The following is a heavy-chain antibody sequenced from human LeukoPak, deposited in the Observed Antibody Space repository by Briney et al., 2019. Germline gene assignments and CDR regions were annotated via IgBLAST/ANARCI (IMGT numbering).Heavy chain of an antibody. CDR1: GGSISSSSYY. V-gene: IGHV4-39*01. J-gene: IGHJ5*02. CDR2: IYYSGST. Sequence: SETLSLTCTVSGGSISSSSYYWGWIRQPPGKGVGWVGRIYYSGSTYYNPSLKSRVTISVDTSKNQFSLKLSSVTAADTAVYYCARLHRFIAAARMNWFDPWGQGTLVTVSS. CDR3: ARLHRFIAAARMNWFDP. D-gene: IGHD6-13*01.